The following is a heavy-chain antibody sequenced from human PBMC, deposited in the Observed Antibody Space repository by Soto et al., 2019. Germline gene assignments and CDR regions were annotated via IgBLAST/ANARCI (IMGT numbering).Heavy chain of an antibody. CDR3: ARHLAYCGGDCYLRWFDP. V-gene: IGHV4-34*01. J-gene: IGHJ5*02. CDR2: INHSGST. CDR1: GGSFTGYS. D-gene: IGHD2-21*02. Sequence: SETLSLTCAVYGGSFTGYSWTWIRQPPGKGLEWIGQINHSGSTYYNPSLKSRVTISVDTSKNQFSLKLGSVTAADTAVYYCARHLAYCGGDCYLRWFDPWGQGTLVTVSS.